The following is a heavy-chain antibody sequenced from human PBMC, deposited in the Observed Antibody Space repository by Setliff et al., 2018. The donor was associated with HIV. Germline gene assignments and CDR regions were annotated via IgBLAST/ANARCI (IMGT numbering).Heavy chain of an antibody. J-gene: IGHJ4*02. Sequence: GASVKVSCKTSDYTFTNYGIYWVRQAPGQGLEWMGWISPYNGNTNYAPELHGRVTMTTDTSTSTASLELRSLRSDDTAVYYCARDRIPSKWLLEPDYWGQGTLVTVSS. D-gene: IGHD3-22*01. CDR1: DYTFTNYG. V-gene: IGHV1-18*01. CDR2: ISPYNGNT. CDR3: ARDRIPSKWLLEPDY.